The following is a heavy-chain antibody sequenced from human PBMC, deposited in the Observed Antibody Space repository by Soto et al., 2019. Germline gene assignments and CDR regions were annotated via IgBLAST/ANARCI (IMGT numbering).Heavy chain of an antibody. V-gene: IGHV4-61*01. CDR3: ARELRVGGSIVRGAIITSDHKAHSNEGWFDP. J-gene: IGHJ5*02. CDR1: GGSVSSGSYY. CDR2: IYYSGST. Sequence: LSLTCTVSGGSVSSGSYYGSWIRQPPGKGLEWIGYIYYSGSTNYNPSLKSRVTISVDTSKNQFSLKLSSVTAADTAVYYCARELRVGGSIVRGAIITSDHKAHSNEGWFDPWGQGTLVTVSS. D-gene: IGHD3-10*01.